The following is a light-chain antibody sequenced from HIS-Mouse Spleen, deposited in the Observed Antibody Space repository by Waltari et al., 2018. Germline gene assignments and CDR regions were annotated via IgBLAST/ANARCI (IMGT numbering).Light chain of an antibody. V-gene: IGLV1-47*01. CDR3: AAWDDSLSGYV. CDR2: RN. CDR1: SSNIGSNY. J-gene: IGLJ1*01. Sequence: QSVLTQPPSASGTPGQRVTISCSGSSSNIGSNYVYWYQQLPGTAPKLLIYRNQRPSVVPDRFSGSKSGTSASLAISGLRSEDEADYYCAAWDDSLSGYVFGTGTKVTVL.